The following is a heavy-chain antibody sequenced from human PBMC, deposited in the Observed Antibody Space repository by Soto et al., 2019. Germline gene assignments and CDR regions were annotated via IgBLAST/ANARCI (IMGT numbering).Heavy chain of an antibody. D-gene: IGHD3-22*01. Sequence: PGGSLRLSCAASGFTFTDYGMSWVRQAPGRGLEWVSTISGGGHDTYYADSVKGRFTISRDDSDDTLYLQMHSLRAEDTAVYSCAKALSATYYHHTRTHIFDSWGHGTLVTVSS. CDR2: ISGGGHDT. J-gene: IGHJ5*01. CDR3: AKALSATYYHHTRTHIFDS. CDR1: GFTFTDYG. V-gene: IGHV3-23*01.